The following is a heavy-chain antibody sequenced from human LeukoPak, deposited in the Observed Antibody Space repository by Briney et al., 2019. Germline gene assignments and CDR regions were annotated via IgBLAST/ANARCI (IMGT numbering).Heavy chain of an antibody. CDR2: SIPMIGIG. V-gene: IGHV1-69*10. J-gene: IGHJ6*03. CDR3: ALTRYTNVWSDTSYFYMDV. D-gene: IGHD2-8*01. CDR1: GATFTNTA. Sequence: SVTVSFTCTGATFTNTAITCFRQALRQRPGRMRRSIPMIGIGSYAQHFQGRITVSADKSTNTAYMELTSLRSEDTAVYYCALTRYTNVWSDTSYFYMDVWGKGTSVIVSS.